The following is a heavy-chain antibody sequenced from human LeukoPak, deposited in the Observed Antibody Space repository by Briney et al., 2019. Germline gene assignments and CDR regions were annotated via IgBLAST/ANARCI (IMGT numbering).Heavy chain of an antibody. CDR1: GFTFSSYS. CDR3: ASASRNYYDRSGYEADAFDI. J-gene: IGHJ3*02. D-gene: IGHD3-22*01. Sequence: PGGSLRLSCAASGFTFSSYSMNWVRQAPGKGLEWVSSISSSSSYIYYADSVKGRFTISRDNAKNSLYLQMNSLRAEDTAVYYCASASRNYYDRSGYEADAFDIWGQGTMVTVSS. V-gene: IGHV3-21*01. CDR2: ISSSSSYI.